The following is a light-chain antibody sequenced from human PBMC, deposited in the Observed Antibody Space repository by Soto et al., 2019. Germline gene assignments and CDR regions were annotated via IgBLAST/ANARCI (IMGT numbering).Light chain of an antibody. J-gene: IGLJ3*02. Sequence: QSALTQPASVSGSPGQSITISCTGTSSDVGAYNYVSWYQQHPGEAPKLMIYEVTNRPSGVSNRFSGSKSGNTASLTISGLQAEDEADYYCSSYAYRSAPGVFGGGTKLTVL. CDR2: EVT. CDR3: SSYAYRSAPGV. CDR1: SSDVGAYNY. V-gene: IGLV2-14*01.